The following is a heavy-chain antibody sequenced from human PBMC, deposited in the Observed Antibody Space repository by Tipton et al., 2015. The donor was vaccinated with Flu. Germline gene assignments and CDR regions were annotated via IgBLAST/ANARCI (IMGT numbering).Heavy chain of an antibody. V-gene: IGHV3-30*04. D-gene: IGHD1-26*01. CDR1: GFTFSSHA. Sequence: SLRLSRAASGFTFSSHAMHWVRQAPGKGLEWVAIISKDEINKFYTDSVRGRFTISRDNSKNTLYLQMNSLRADDTAVYYCTRGAGGSYYFDYWGQGTLVTVSS. CDR3: TRGAGGSYYFDY. J-gene: IGHJ4*02. CDR2: ISKDEINK.